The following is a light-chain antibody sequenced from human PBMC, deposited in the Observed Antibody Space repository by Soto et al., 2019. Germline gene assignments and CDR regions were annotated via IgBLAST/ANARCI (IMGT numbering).Light chain of an antibody. CDR1: QSVSSSY. Sequence: EIVLTQSPGTLSLSPGERATLSCRASQSVSSSYLAWYQQKPGQAPRLLIYGASSRDTGIPDRFSGSGSGTDFTLTISRLEPEDCAVYYCQQYGSSRFTFGPGTKVDIK. CDR3: QQYGSSRFT. J-gene: IGKJ3*01. CDR2: GAS. V-gene: IGKV3-20*01.